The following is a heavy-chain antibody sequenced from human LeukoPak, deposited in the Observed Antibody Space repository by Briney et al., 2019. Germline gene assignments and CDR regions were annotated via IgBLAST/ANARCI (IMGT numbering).Heavy chain of an antibody. CDR3: ARVTGYMIEDYFDY. CDR2: INHSGST. V-gene: IGHV4-34*01. CDR1: VGSFSGYY. D-gene: IGHD3-22*01. Sequence: SETLSLTCAVYVGSFSGYYWSWIRQPPGKGLEWIGEINHSGSTNYNPSLKSRVTISVETSKNQFSLKLSSVTAADTAVYYCARVTGYMIEDYFDYWGQGTLVTVSS. J-gene: IGHJ4*02.